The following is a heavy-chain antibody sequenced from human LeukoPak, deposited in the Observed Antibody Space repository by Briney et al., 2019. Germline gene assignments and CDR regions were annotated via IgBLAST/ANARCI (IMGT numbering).Heavy chain of an antibody. D-gene: IGHD4-17*01. CDR3: AKAWTVTTRGGYFDY. V-gene: IGHV3-53*01. Sequence: GGSLRLSCAASGFNISTNFMSWVRQAPGKGLEWVSVIYSGGSTYYADSVKGRFTTSRDNSKNTLYLQMNSLRAEDTAVYYCAKAWTVTTRGGYFDYWGQGTLVTVSS. J-gene: IGHJ4*02. CDR2: IYSGGST. CDR1: GFNISTNF.